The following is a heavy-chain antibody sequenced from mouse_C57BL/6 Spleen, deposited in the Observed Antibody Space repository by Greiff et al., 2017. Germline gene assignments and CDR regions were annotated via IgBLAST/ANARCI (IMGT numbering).Heavy chain of an antibody. CDR1: GFTFSDYY. J-gene: IGHJ1*03. Sequence: EVQRVGSEGGLVQPGSSMKLSCTASGFTFSDYYMAWVRQVPEKGLEWVANINYDGSSTYYLDSLKSRFIISRDNAKNILYLQMSSLKSEDTATYYCARVNWYFDVWGTGTTVTVSS. CDR3: ARVNWYFDV. V-gene: IGHV5-16*01. CDR2: INYDGSST.